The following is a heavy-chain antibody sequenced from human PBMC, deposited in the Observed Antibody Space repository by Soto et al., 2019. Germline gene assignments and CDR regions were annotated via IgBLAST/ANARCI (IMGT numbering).Heavy chain of an antibody. V-gene: IGHV3-30*18. J-gene: IGHJ6*02. CDR2: ISYDGSNK. D-gene: IGHD4-17*01. Sequence: QVQLVESGGGVVQPGRSLRLSCAASGFTFSSYGMHWVRQAPGKGLEWVAVISYDGSNKYYADSVKGRFTISRDNSKNTLYLQMNSLRAEDTAVYYCAKDPGGATVTPGYYYYYYGMDVWGQGTTVTVSS. CDR1: GFTFSSYG. CDR3: AKDPGGATVTPGYYYYYYGMDV.